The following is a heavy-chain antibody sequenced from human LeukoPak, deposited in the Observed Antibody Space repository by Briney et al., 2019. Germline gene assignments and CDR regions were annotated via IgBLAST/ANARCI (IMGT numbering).Heavy chain of an antibody. V-gene: IGHV1-69*04. Sequence: SVKVSCKASGGTLSIYAISWVRQAPGQGLGWGGRIIPIVGIAHYAQKSQSSVTITADKSTSTAYTKLSTLRPEDTAVSCCARTREMGSSGCYGGDWFDPWGQGTLVTVSS. J-gene: IGHJ5*02. D-gene: IGHD6-19*01. CDR1: GGTLSIYA. CDR3: ARTREMGSSGCYGGDWFDP. CDR2: IIPIVGIA.